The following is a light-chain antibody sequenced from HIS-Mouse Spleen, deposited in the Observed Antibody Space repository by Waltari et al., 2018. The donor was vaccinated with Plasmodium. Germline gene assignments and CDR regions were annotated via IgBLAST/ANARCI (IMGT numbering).Light chain of an antibody. Sequence: EIVLTQSPATLSLSPGERATLSCRASQSVSSYLAWYQQKPGQAPRLLIYDASNRATGIPARFSGSGAGTDVTLTISSLEPEDVAVYYCQQRSNWLWTFGQGTKVEIK. J-gene: IGKJ1*01. CDR1: QSVSSY. CDR2: DAS. CDR3: QQRSNWLWT. V-gene: IGKV3-11*01.